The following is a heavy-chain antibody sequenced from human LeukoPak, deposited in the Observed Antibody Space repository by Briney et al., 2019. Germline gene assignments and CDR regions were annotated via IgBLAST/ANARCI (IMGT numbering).Heavy chain of an antibody. Sequence: GGSLRLSCAASGFTFSSYAMSWVRQAPGKGLEWVSPISATGASTYYADSVKGRFTISRDNSKNTLYLQMNSLRAEDTAVYYCARRAGDYSHPYDYWGQGTLVTVSS. V-gene: IGHV3-23*01. J-gene: IGHJ4*02. CDR3: ARRAGDYSHPYDY. D-gene: IGHD3-22*01. CDR1: GFTFSSYA. CDR2: ISATGAST.